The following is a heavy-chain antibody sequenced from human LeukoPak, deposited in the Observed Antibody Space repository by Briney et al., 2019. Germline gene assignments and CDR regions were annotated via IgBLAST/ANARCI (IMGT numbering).Heavy chain of an antibody. Sequence: PSETLSLTCTVSGGSISSYYWSWIRQPPGKGLEWIGYIYYSGSTNYNPSLKSRVTISVDTSKNQFSLKLSSVTAADTAVYYCARGILVGATPFGYWGQGTLVTVSS. CDR3: ARGILVGATPFGY. V-gene: IGHV4-59*01. J-gene: IGHJ4*02. CDR2: IYYSGST. D-gene: IGHD1-26*01. CDR1: GGSISSYY.